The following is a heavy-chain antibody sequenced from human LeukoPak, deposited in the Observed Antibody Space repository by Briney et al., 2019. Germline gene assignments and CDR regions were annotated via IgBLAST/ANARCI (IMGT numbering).Heavy chain of an antibody. J-gene: IGHJ4*02. CDR3: AKVRDTAMVTEGVDFDY. CDR1: GFTFSSYA. D-gene: IGHD5-18*01. V-gene: IGHV3-23*01. Sequence: GASLRLSCAASGFTFSSYAMSWVRQAPGKGLEWVSAISGSGGSTYYADSVKGRFTISRDNSKNTLYLQMNSLRAEDTAVYYCAKVRDTAMVTEGVDFDYWGQGTLVTVSS. CDR2: ISGSGGST.